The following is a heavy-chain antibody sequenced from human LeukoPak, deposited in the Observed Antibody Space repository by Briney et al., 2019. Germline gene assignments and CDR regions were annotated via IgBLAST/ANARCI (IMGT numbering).Heavy chain of an antibody. V-gene: IGHV4-59*12. J-gene: IGHJ4*02. CDR3: ARRVGISKKYYFDY. CDR1: GGSISNYY. D-gene: IGHD1-26*01. Sequence: PSETLSLTCTFSGGSISNYYWTWIRQSPGKGLEWIGYVSDSGISNCDVPLKSRVTISIDKSKNQFSLRLSSVTAADTAVYYCARRVGISKKYYFDYWGQGTLVTVSS. CDR2: VSDSGIS.